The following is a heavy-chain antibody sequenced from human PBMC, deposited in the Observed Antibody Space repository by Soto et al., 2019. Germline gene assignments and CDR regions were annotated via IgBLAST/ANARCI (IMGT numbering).Heavy chain of an antibody. D-gene: IGHD6-6*01. CDR2: ISAYNGNT. J-gene: IGHJ4*02. Sequence: ASVKVSCKASGYTFTSYGISWVRQAPGQGLEWMGWISAYNGNTNYAQKLQGRVTMTTDTSTSTAYMELRSLRSDDTAVYYCARSPLIAARHLAYYFDYWGQGTLVTVSS. CDR3: ARSPLIAARHLAYYFDY. CDR1: GYTFTSYG. V-gene: IGHV1-18*01.